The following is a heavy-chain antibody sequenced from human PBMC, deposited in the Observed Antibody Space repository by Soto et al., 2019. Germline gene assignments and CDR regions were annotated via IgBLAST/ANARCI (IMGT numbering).Heavy chain of an antibody. V-gene: IGHV1-46*01. CDR3: AKLPLVLALGFDY. J-gene: IGHJ4*02. CDR2: INPSGGNT. CDR1: GYTFTSYY. Sequence: ASVKVSCKASGYTFTSYYMHWVRQAPGQGLEWMGIINPSGGNTSYAQKFQGRVTMTRDTSTSTVYMELSSLRSEDTAVYYCAKLPLVLALGFDYWGQGTLVTVSS.